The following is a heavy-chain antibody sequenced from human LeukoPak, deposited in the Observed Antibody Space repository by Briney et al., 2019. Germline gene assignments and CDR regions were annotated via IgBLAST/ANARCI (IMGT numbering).Heavy chain of an antibody. J-gene: IGHJ4*02. CDR3: AARYRYYDSSGYYDY. Sequence: SETLSLTCTVSGGSISSGDYHWSWIRQPPGKGLEWIGYIYYSGSTNYNPSLKSRVTISVDTSKNQFSLKLSSVTAADTAVYYCAARYRYYDSSGYYDYWGQGTPVTVSS. CDR1: GGSISSGDYH. D-gene: IGHD3-22*01. CDR2: IYYSGST. V-gene: IGHV4-30-4*01.